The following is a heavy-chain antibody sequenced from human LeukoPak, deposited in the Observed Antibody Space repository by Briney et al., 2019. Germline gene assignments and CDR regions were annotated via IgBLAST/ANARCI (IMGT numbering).Heavy chain of an antibody. D-gene: IGHD3-10*01. CDR1: GFTFSSYA. V-gene: IGHV3-23*01. CDR3: ARYYGSGSYWTDY. CDR2: ISGSGGNT. Sequence: PGRSLRLSCAASGFTFSSYAMSWVRQAPGKGLEWVSAISGSGGNTYYADSVKGRFTISRDNSKNTLYLQMNSLRAEDTAVCYCARYYGSGSYWTDYWGQGTLVTVSS. J-gene: IGHJ4*02.